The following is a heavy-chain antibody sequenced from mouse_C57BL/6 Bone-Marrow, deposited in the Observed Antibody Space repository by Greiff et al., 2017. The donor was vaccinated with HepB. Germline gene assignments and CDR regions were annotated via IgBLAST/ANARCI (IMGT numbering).Heavy chain of an antibody. D-gene: IGHD1-1*01. V-gene: IGHV5-17*01. CDR3: ARDYYGSSYHFDY. CDR1: GFTFSDYG. J-gene: IGHJ2*01. CDR2: ISSGSSTI. Sequence: EVQLVESGGGLVKPGGSLKLSCAASGFTFSDYGMHWVRQAPEKGLEWVAYISSGSSTIYYADTVKGRFTISRDNAKNTLFLQMTSLRSEDTAMYYCARDYYGSSYHFDYWGQGTTLTVSS.